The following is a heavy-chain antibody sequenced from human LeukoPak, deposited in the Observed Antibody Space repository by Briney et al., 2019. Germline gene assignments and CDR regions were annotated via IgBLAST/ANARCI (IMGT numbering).Heavy chain of an antibody. J-gene: IGHJ3*02. D-gene: IGHD3-3*01. Sequence: GSLRLSCAASGFTFSSYALSWVRQPPGKGLEWVSTISGSGGDTFYADSVKGRFTISRDNSKNTLYLQMNSLRAEDTAVYYCARDRGGDAFDIWGQGTMVTVSS. V-gene: IGHV3-23*01. CDR2: ISGSGGDT. CDR1: GFTFSSYA. CDR3: ARDRGGDAFDI.